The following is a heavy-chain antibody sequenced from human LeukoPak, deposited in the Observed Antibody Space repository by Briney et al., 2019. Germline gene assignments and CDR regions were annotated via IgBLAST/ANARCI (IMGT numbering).Heavy chain of an antibody. J-gene: IGHJ2*01. CDR1: GGSISSYY. V-gene: IGHV4-59*01. CDR3: ARGGGTFDYGGNFYWYFDL. Sequence: PSETLSLTCTVSGGSISSYYWSWIRQPPGKGLEWIGYIYYSGSTNYNPSLKSRVTISVDTSKNQFSLKLGSVTAADTAVYYCARGGGTFDYGGNFYWYFDLWGRGTLVTVSS. CDR2: IYYSGST. D-gene: IGHD4-23*01.